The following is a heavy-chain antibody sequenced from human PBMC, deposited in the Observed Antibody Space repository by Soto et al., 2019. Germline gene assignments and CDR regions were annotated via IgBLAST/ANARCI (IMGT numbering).Heavy chain of an antibody. Sequence: EVQLVESGGGLVKPGGSLRLSCAASGFTFSSYSMNWVRQAPGKGLEWVSSISSSSSYIYYADSVKGRFTISRDNAKNSLYLQMNSLRDEDTAVYYCARDRIAVALRRETWYYYGMDVWGQGTTVTVSS. CDR1: GFTFSSYS. V-gene: IGHV3-21*01. D-gene: IGHD6-19*01. CDR3: ARDRIAVALRRETWYYYGMDV. CDR2: ISSSSSYI. J-gene: IGHJ6*02.